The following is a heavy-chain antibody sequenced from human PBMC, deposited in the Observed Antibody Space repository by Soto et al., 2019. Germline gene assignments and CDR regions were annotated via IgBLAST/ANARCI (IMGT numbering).Heavy chain of an antibody. CDR1: GYTFSSYY. Sequence: GATLKVSWKASGYTFSSYYMQCVRQAPGQGLERMGIINHSGGSTSYAQKFQGRVTKTRDTSTSTVYMELSSLRSEDQAVYYCARSYRSGPYYMAVWGKRNTVTVS. V-gene: IGHV1-46*03. J-gene: IGHJ6*03. CDR3: ARSYRSGPYYMAV. D-gene: IGHD6-19*01. CDR2: INHSGGST.